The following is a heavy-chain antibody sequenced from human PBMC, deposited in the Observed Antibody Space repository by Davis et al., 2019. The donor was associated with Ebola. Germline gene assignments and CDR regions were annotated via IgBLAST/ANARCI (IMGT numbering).Heavy chain of an antibody. CDR1: GYTFTGYY. Sequence: ASVKVSCKASGYTFTGYYMHWVRQAPGQGLEWMGWINPNSGSTNYAQKFQGWVTMTRDTSISTAYMELSRLRSDDTTVYYCARDGTVLDLPYYYYYGMDVWGQGTTVTVSS. J-gene: IGHJ6*02. D-gene: IGHD3/OR15-3a*01. V-gene: IGHV1-2*04. CDR2: INPNSGST. CDR3: ARDGTVLDLPYYYYYGMDV.